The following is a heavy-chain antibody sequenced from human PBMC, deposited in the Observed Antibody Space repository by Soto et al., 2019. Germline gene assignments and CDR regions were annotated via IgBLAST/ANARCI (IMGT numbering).Heavy chain of an antibody. D-gene: IGHD4-17*01. J-gene: IGHJ4*02. CDR1: GYTFTSYG. CDR2: ISAYNGNT. V-gene: IGHV1-18*01. CDR3: ARELGGTTVNTLFDH. Sequence: ASVKASCKASGYTFTSYGISWVRQAPGQGLEWMGWISAYNGNTNYAQKFRGRVTMTRDTSTNTVHMELSSLRSEDTAVYFCARELGGTTVNTLFDHWGQGTVVTVSS.